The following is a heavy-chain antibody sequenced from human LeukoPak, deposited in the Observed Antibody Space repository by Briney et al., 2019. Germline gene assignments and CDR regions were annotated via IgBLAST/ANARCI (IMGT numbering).Heavy chain of an antibody. Sequence: SETLSLTCAVSGYSISSGYYWGWIRPPPGKGLAWIGSIYHSGSTYYNPSLKSRVTISVDTSKNKFSLKLSSVTAADTAVYYCARHDPVTTDFDYWGQGTLVTVSS. CDR3: ARHDPVTTDFDY. CDR1: GYSISSGYY. J-gene: IGHJ4*02. V-gene: IGHV4-38-2*01. CDR2: IYHSGST. D-gene: IGHD4-11*01.